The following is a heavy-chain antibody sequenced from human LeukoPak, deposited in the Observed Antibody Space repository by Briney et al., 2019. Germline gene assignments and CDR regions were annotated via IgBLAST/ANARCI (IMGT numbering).Heavy chain of an antibody. CDR3: AIDTSGYYYDYA. V-gene: IGHV1-69*04. CDR1: GGTFSSYA. Sequence: SVKVSCKASGGTFSSYAISWVRQAPGQGLEWMGRIIPILGIANYAQKFQGRVTITADKSTSTAYMELSSLRSEDTAVYYCAIDTSGYYYDYAWGQGTLVTVSS. CDR2: IIPILGIA. J-gene: IGHJ5*02. D-gene: IGHD3-22*01.